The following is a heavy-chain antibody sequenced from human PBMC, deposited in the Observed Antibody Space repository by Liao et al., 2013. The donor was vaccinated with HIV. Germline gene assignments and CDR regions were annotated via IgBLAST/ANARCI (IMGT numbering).Heavy chain of an antibody. Sequence: QVQLQESGPGLVKPSETLSLTCTVSGGSISSYYWSWIRQPAGKGLEWIGRFLNSGTTNYNPFLKSRVTISVETSKSQISLTLTSVTAADTAVYYCARGRRADNAFDFWGQGTNGHRSLQ. D-gene: IGHD6-25*01. CDR2: FLNSGTT. V-gene: IGHV4-4*07. J-gene: IGHJ3*01. CDR1: GGSISSYY. CDR3: ARGRRADNAFDF.